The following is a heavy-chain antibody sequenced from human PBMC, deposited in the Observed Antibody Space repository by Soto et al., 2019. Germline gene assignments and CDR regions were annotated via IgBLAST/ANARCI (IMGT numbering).Heavy chain of an antibody. V-gene: IGHV3-30-3*01. CDR2: ISYDGSNK. Sequence: GGSLRLSCAASGFTFSSYAMHWVRQAPGKGLEWVAVISYDGSNKYYADSVKGRFTISRDNSKNTLYLQMNSLRAEDTAVYYCARGYYYGSGSPGYYYYGMDVWGQGTTVTVSS. D-gene: IGHD3-10*01. CDR1: GFTFSSYA. CDR3: ARGYYYGSGSPGYYYYGMDV. J-gene: IGHJ6*02.